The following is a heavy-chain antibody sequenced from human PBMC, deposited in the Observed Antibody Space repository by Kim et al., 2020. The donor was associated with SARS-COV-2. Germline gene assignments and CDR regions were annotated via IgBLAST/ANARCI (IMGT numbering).Heavy chain of an antibody. Sequence: ASVKVSCKASGYTFTSYYMHWVRQAPGQGLEWMGIINPSGGSTSYAQKFQGRVTMTRDTSTSTVYMELSSLRSEDTAVYYCARDRGFYYDSSGYGDYWGQGTLVTVSS. CDR1: GYTFTSYY. D-gene: IGHD3-22*01. CDR2: INPSGGST. J-gene: IGHJ4*02. CDR3: ARDRGFYYDSSGYGDY. V-gene: IGHV1-46*01.